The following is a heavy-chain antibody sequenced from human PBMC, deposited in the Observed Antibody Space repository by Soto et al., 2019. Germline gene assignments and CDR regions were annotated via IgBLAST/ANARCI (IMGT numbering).Heavy chain of an antibody. CDR1: GFTFSSYG. V-gene: IGHV3-30*03. Sequence: GGSLRLSCAASGFTFSSYGMHWVRQAPGKGLEWVAVISYDGSNKYYADSVKGRFTISRDNSKNTLYLQMNSLRAEDTAVYYSERDNVWFGEFYYGMDVWGQGTTVTVSS. CDR2: ISYDGSNK. CDR3: ERDNVWFGEFYYGMDV. D-gene: IGHD3-10*01. J-gene: IGHJ6*02.